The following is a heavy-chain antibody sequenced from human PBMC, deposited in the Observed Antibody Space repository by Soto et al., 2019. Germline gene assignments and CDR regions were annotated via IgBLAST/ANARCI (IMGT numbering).Heavy chain of an antibody. CDR1: GFTFSSYS. CDR3: ARVPLRTTGTSFDY. D-gene: IGHD1-1*01. J-gene: IGHJ4*02. V-gene: IGHV3-21*01. Sequence: EVQLVESGGGLVKPGGSLRLSCAASGFTFSSYSMNWVRQAPGKGLEWVSSISSSSSYIYYADSVKGRFTISKDNANNSLYLQKNSMRAEDTAVYYCARVPLRTTGTSFDYWGQGTLVTVSS. CDR2: ISSSSSYI.